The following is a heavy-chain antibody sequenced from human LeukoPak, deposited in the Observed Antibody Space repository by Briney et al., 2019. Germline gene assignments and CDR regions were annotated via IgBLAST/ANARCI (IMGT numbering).Heavy chain of an antibody. D-gene: IGHD2-15*01. Sequence: ASVKVSCKASGYTFTSYGISWVRQAPGQGLEWMGWISAYNGNTNYAQKLQGRVTMTTDTSTSTAYMELRSLRSDDTAVYYRARDIVVVVAASPGYWGQGTLVTVSS. V-gene: IGHV1-18*01. J-gene: IGHJ4*02. CDR3: ARDIVVVVAASPGY. CDR1: GYTFTSYG. CDR2: ISAYNGNT.